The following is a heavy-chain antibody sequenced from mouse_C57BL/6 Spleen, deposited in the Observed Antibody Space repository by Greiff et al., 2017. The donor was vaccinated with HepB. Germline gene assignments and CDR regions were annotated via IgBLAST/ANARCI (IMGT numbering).Heavy chain of an antibody. V-gene: IGHV3-1*01. CDR1: GYSITSGYD. D-gene: IGHD2-4*01. Sequence: EVQVVESGPGMVKPSQSLSLTCTVTGYSITSGYDWHWIRHFPGNKLEWMGYISYSGSTNYNPSLKSRISITHDTSKNHFFLKLNSVTTEDTATYYCARGGLRRSYAMDYWGQGTSVTVSS. CDR2: ISYSGST. J-gene: IGHJ4*01. CDR3: ARGGLRRSYAMDY.